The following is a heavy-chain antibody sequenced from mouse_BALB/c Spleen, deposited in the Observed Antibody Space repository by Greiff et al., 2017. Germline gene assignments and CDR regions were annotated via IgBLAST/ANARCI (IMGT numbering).Heavy chain of an antibody. CDR1: GFTFSSYA. CDR2: ISSGGST. CDR3: ARENGNPAWFAY. V-gene: IGHV5-6-5*01. Sequence: DVQLVESGGGLVKPGGSLKLSCAASGFTFSSYAMSWVRQTPEKRLEWVASISSGGSTYYPDSVKGRFTISRDNARNILYLQMSSLRSEDTAMYYCARENGNPAWFAYWGQGTLVTVSA. D-gene: IGHD2-1*01. J-gene: IGHJ3*01.